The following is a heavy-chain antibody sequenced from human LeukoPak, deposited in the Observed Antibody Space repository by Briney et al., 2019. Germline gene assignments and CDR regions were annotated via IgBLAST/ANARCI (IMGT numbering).Heavy chain of an antibody. J-gene: IGHJ4*02. CDR3: TSPATGNKDGFDY. CDR2: IDHSGRT. CDR1: GGSSRGYY. Sequence: SETLSLTCAVFGGSSRGYYCTWIRQPPGKGLEWIGEIDHSGRTNYNPSLKSRVTISADTSKNQFSLKLNSVTAADTAVYECTSPATGNKDGFDYWGQGTLVGVSS. D-gene: IGHD6-13*01. V-gene: IGHV4-34*01.